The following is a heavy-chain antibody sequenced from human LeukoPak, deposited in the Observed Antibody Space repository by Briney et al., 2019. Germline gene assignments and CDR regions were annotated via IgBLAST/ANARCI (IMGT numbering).Heavy chain of an antibody. CDR2: IKEDGTYG. D-gene: IGHD2-8*02. Sequence: GGSLRLSCVASGFTLSRYWMAWVRQAPGKGLEWVANIKEDGTYGNYVNSVKGRFTISRDNANNSLYLQMNSLRAEDTAVYFCARDRTGILEYWGQGTLVTVSS. V-gene: IGHV3-7*04. CDR1: GFTLSRYW. J-gene: IGHJ4*02. CDR3: ARDRTGILEY.